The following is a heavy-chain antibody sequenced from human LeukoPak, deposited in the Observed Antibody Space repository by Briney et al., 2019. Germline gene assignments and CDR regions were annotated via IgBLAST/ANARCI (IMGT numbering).Heavy chain of an antibody. Sequence: ASVMVSCKASGYTFTNYGISWVRQAPGQGLEWMSWISANNGEIRYAQNFQDRVTMTTDTSTTTAYMELRSLRSDDTAVYYCARAVRLDCGGDCYPVFDYWGQGTLVTVSS. D-gene: IGHD2-21*02. CDR1: GYTFTNYG. J-gene: IGHJ4*02. V-gene: IGHV1-18*04. CDR2: ISANNGEI. CDR3: ARAVRLDCGGDCYPVFDY.